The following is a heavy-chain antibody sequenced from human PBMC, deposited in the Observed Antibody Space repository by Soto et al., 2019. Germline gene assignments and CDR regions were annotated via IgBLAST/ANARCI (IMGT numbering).Heavy chain of an antibody. D-gene: IGHD6-13*01. Sequence: QVQLVQSGAEVKKPGASVKVSCKASGYTFTSYGITWVRQAPGQGLEWMGWISTYNGNTNYAQKLQGRDTMTTNTSTRKVYMELRSLRSDDTAVYYCAGDQEEDRIAAAAFDYWGQGTLVTVSS. J-gene: IGHJ4*02. CDR3: AGDQEEDRIAAAAFDY. CDR2: ISTYNGNT. V-gene: IGHV1-18*01. CDR1: GYTFTSYG.